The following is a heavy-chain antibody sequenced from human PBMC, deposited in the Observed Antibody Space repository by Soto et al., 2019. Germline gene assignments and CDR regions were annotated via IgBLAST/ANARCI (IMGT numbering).Heavy chain of an antibody. CDR3: GRTGFWSGYRVVDY. CDR1: GGSISSSSSY. Sequence: SETLSLTCTVSGGSISSSSSYWGWIRQPPGKGLEWIVSINYSGSTYYNPSLKSRVTISVDTSKNQFSLKLSSVTAADTAVYFWGRTGFWSGYRVVDYWGRGTLVTVSS. D-gene: IGHD3-3*01. CDR2: INYSGST. J-gene: IGHJ4*02. V-gene: IGHV4-39*01.